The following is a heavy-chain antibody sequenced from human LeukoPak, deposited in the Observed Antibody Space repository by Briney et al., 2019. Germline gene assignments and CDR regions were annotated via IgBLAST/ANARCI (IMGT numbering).Heavy chain of an antibody. D-gene: IGHD1-14*01. CDR1: GFTFSSYS. CDR3: GGLIEGLNRLFDY. V-gene: IGHV3-21*01. CDR2: ISSSSSYI. Sequence: GGSLRLSCAASGFTFSSYSMNWVRQAPGMGLEWVSSISSSSSYIYYADSVKGRFTISRDNAKNSLYLQMTSLRAEDTAVYYCGGLIEGLNRLFDYWGQGTLVTVSS. J-gene: IGHJ4*02.